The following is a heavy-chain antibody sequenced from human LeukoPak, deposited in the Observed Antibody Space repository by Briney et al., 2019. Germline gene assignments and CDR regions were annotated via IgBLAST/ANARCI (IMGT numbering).Heavy chain of an antibody. V-gene: IGHV3-23*01. CDR2: IDGSGRNT. D-gene: IGHD4-17*01. J-gene: IGHJ4*02. Sequence: GGSLRLSCSASGFTFSYYAMHWVRQAPGKGLEWVSAIDGSGRNTYYADSVKGRFTISRDNSKNTLFLQMNSLRAEDTAVYFCAKDSSVPYGITNWGQGTLVTVS. CDR1: GFTFSYYA. CDR3: AKDSSVPYGITN.